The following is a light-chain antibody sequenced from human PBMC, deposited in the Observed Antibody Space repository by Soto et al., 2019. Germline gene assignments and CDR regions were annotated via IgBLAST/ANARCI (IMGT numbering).Light chain of an antibody. CDR1: QSVNIN. CDR3: QQYNKWSRT. CDR2: GAS. J-gene: IGKJ1*01. Sequence: MVITQSPATVSVSPWEIATLSFMASQSVNINLAWYQQKPGQAPRLLIFGASSRANGIPARFSGSGSGTEFTLTISNLQTEDFAVYYCQQYNKWSRTFGQGTKVDIK. V-gene: IGKV3-15*01.